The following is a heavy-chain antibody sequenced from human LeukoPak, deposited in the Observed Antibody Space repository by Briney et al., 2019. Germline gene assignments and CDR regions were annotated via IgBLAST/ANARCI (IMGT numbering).Heavy chain of an antibody. CDR1: GGTFSSYA. Sequence: GASVKVSCKTFGGTFSSYAISWVRQAPGQGLEWMGGIIPIFGTANYAQKFQGRVTITADESTSTAYMELSSLRSEGTAVYYCARAGGPMVRGVIYFDYWGQGTLVTVSS. V-gene: IGHV1-69*01. CDR2: IIPIFGTA. CDR3: ARAGGPMVRGVIYFDY. J-gene: IGHJ4*02. D-gene: IGHD3-10*01.